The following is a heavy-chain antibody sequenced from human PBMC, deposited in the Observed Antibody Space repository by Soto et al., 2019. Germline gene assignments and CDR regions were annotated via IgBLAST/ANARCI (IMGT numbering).Heavy chain of an antibody. CDR2: ISAYNGNT. J-gene: IGHJ4*02. Sequence: ASVKVSCKASGYTFTSYGISWVRQAPGQGLEWMGWISAYNGNTNYAQKLQGRVTMTTDTSTSTAYMELRSLRSDDTAVYYCARAIYYDFWSGYYGSFGYWGQGTLVTVSS. D-gene: IGHD3-3*01. CDR3: ARAIYYDFWSGYYGSFGY. CDR1: GYTFTSYG. V-gene: IGHV1-18*01.